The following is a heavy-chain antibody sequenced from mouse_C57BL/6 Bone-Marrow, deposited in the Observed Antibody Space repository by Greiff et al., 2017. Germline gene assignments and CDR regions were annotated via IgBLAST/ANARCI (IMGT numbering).Heavy chain of an antibody. CDR2: ISYSGST. CDR1: GYSITSDY. J-gene: IGHJ4*01. D-gene: IGHD1-1*01. CDR3: AILPGSKYYYAMDY. V-gene: IGHV3-8*01. Sequence: VQLQQSGPGLAKPSQTLSLTCSVTGYSITSDYWNWIRKFPGNKLEYMGYISYSGSTYYNPSLKSRISITRDTSKNQYYLQLNSMTTEDTATYYCAILPGSKYYYAMDYWGQGTSVTVSS.